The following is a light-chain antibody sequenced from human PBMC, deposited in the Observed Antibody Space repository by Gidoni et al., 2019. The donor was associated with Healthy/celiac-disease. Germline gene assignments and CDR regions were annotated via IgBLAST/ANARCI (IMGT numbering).Light chain of an antibody. CDR3: QQYNSYSSLT. CDR2: KAS. Sequence: DIQMTQSTSTLSATVGDRVTITCRASQSISSWLAWYQQKPGKAPNLLIYKASSLESGVPSRFSGSGSGTEFTLTITSLQPDDFATYDCQQYNSYSSLTFGGGTKVEIK. V-gene: IGKV1-5*03. CDR1: QSISSW. J-gene: IGKJ4*01.